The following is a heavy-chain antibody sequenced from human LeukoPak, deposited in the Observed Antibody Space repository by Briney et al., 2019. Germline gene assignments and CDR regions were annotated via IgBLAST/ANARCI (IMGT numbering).Heavy chain of an antibody. D-gene: IGHD2-2*01. Sequence: GESLKISCKCSGYSFTSYWIGWVRQMPGKGLEWMGIIYPGDSDTRYSPSFQGQVTISADKSISTAYLQWSSLKASDTAMYYCARARRGDVVPAAIGFDYWGQGTLVTVSS. V-gene: IGHV5-51*01. CDR3: ARARRGDVVPAAIGFDY. J-gene: IGHJ4*02. CDR2: IYPGDSDT. CDR1: GYSFTSYW.